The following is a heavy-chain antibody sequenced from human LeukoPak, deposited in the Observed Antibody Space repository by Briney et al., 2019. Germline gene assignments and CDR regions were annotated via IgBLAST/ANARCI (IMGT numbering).Heavy chain of an antibody. D-gene: IGHD1-1*01. CDR3: ARDQESTGTPGYHYSMDV. CDR2: ITRSSSYI. J-gene: IGHJ6*02. V-gene: IGHV3-21*01. Sequence: KTGGSLRLSCAASGFTFSSYNMNWVRQAPGKGLECVSSITRSSSYIYYADSVKGRFTISRDNAKNSLYLQMNSLRAEDTAVYYCARDQESTGTPGYHYSMDVWGQGTTVTVSS. CDR1: GFTFSSYN.